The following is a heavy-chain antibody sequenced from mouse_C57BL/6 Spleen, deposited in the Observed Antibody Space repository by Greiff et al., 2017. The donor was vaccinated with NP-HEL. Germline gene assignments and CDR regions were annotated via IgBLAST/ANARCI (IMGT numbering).Heavy chain of an antibody. CDR2: INYDGSST. CDR3: ARGPTHYGSNPYYFDY. Sequence: EVQLVESEGGLVQPGSSMKLSCTASGFTFSDYYMAWVRQVPEKGLEWVANINYDGSSTYYLDSLKSRFIISRDNAKNILYLQMSSLKSEDTATYYCARGPTHYGSNPYYFDYWGQGTTLTVSS. D-gene: IGHD1-1*01. CDR1: GFTFSDYY. J-gene: IGHJ2*01. V-gene: IGHV5-16*01.